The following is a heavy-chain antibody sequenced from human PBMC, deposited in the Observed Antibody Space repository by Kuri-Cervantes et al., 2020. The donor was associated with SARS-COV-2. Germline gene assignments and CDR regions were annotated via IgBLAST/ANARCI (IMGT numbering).Heavy chain of an antibody. V-gene: IGHV3-11*01. CDR1: GFTFSDYY. CDR3: ARPEMVRGVDN. D-gene: IGHD5-24*01. J-gene: IGHJ4*02. Sequence: GESLKISCAASGFTFSDYYMSWIRQAPGKGLEWVSYISSSGSTIYYADSVKGQFTISRDNAKNSLYLQMNSLRAEDTAVYYCARPEMVRGVDNWGQGTLVTVSS. CDR2: ISSSGSTI.